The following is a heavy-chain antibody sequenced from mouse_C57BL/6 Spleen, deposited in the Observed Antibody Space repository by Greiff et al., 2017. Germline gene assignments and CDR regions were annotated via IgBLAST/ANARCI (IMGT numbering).Heavy chain of an antibody. Sequence: EVQLVESGGGLVKPGGSLKLSCAASGFTFSDYGMHWVRQAPEKGLEWVAYISSGSSTSYYADTVKGRFTNSRDNAKNTQFLQMTSLRAEDTAMYYCARSLRLYAMDYWGQGTSVTVSS. V-gene: IGHV5-17*01. CDR1: GFTFSDYG. CDR2: ISSGSSTS. J-gene: IGHJ4*01. D-gene: IGHD2-4*01. CDR3: ARSLRLYAMDY.